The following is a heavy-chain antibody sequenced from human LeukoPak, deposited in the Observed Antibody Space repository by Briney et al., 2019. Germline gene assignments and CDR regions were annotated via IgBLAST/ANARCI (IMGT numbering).Heavy chain of an antibody. Sequence: ASVKVSCKASGYTFTSSALNWVRQAPGQGLEWMGWINTNTGNPAYAQGFTGRFVFSLDTSVSTAYLHISSLEAEDTAIYYCATDLKKGDSGCFDYWGQGTLVTVSS. CDR3: ATDLKKGDSGCFDY. J-gene: IGHJ4*02. CDR2: INTNTGNP. V-gene: IGHV7-4-1*02. D-gene: IGHD6-19*01. CDR1: GYTFTSSA.